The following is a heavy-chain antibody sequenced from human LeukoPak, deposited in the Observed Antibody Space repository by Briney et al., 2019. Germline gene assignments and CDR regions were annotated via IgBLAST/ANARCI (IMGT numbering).Heavy chain of an antibody. V-gene: IGHV4-59*01. D-gene: IGHD3-22*01. CDR1: GGSFSSYY. J-gene: IGHJ3*02. CDR2: IYYSGST. CDR3: ARDYYDSSGDDAFDI. Sequence: SETLSLTCTVSGGSFSSYYWSWIRQPPGKGLEWIGYIYYSGSTNYNPSLKSRVTISVDTSKNQFSLKLSSVTAADTAVYYCARDYYDSSGDDAFDIWGQGTMVTVSS.